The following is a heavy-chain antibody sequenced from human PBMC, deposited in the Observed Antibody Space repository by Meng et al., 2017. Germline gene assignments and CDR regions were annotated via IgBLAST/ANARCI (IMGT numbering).Heavy chain of an antibody. J-gene: IGHJ4*02. V-gene: IGHV3-74*01. Sequence: VGAAGGLVRPGGSLRLSCAASGCTFNNYWMHWVRQVPGKGRVWVSRISGDGSITNYADSVKGRFTISRDNAKNTLYLQMNSLRPEDTAVYYCLDEAPRSDYWGQGSLVTVSS. D-gene: IGHD1-1*01. CDR1: GCTFNNYW. CDR2: ISGDGSIT. CDR3: LDEAPRSDY.